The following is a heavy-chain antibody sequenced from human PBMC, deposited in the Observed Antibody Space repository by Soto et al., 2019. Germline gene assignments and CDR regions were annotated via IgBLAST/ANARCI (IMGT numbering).Heavy chain of an antibody. J-gene: IGHJ3*02. V-gene: IGHV2-5*02. Sequence: SGPTLVNPTQTLTLTCTFSGFSLSTNGVGVGWIRQPPGKALEWLALIYWDDDKRYSRSLNTRLTITKDTSKNQVVLTMTNMDPADTATYYCAHITTTMEAFHIWGQGTMVTVSS. CDR2: IYWDDDK. CDR3: AHITTTMEAFHI. CDR1: GFSLSTNGVG. D-gene: IGHD5-18*01.